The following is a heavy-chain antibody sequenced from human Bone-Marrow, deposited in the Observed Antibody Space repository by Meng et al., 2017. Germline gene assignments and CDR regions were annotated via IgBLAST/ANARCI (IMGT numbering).Heavy chain of an antibody. Sequence: SVKVSCKASGGSLRSHAVSWVRHAPGQGLEWLGGIIPIFATTNYAQKFQARVTMSTDESTNTAYMELSSLKVDDTAVYYCATVTSVAIARSTIDSTGPFDYWGQGTLVTVSS. V-gene: IGHV1-69*05. CDR1: GGSLRSHA. D-gene: IGHD4-17*01. CDR3: ATVTSVAIARSTIDSTGPFDY. CDR2: IIPIFATT. J-gene: IGHJ4*02.